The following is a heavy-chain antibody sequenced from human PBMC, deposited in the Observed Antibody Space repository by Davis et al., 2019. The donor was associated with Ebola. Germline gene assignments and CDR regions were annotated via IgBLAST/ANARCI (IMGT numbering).Heavy chain of an antibody. J-gene: IGHJ5*02. Sequence: SETLSLTCTVSGGSISSGNYYWSWIRQPPGKGLEWIGEINHSGSTNYNPSLKSRVTISVDTSKNQFSLKLSSVTAADTAVYYCARADYDFWSGYYSDNWFDPWGQGTLVTVSS. CDR1: GGSISSGNYY. V-gene: IGHV4-39*07. D-gene: IGHD3-3*01. CDR3: ARADYDFWSGYYSDNWFDP. CDR2: INHSGST.